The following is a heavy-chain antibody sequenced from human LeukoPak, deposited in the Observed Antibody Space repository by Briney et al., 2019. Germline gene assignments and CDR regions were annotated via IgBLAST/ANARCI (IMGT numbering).Heavy chain of an antibody. J-gene: IGHJ3*02. V-gene: IGHV1-2*02. Sequence: ASVKVSCKASGYTFTSYGISWVRQAPGQGLEWMGWINPNSGGTNYAQKFQGRVTMTRDMSISTAYMELSRLRSDDTAVYYCASQTGEAFDIWGQGTMVTVSS. D-gene: IGHD7-27*01. CDR1: GYTFTSYG. CDR3: ASQTGEAFDI. CDR2: INPNSGGT.